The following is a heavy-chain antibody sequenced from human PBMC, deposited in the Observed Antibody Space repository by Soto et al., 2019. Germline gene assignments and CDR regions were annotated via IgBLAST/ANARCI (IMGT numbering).Heavy chain of an antibody. D-gene: IGHD1-26*01. J-gene: IGHJ6*02. CDR3: AKAISGSNLYYYGMDV. V-gene: IGHV3-48*01. CDR2: ISSSGGTI. CDR1: GFTFSSYS. Sequence: PGGSLRLSCAASGFTFSSYSMNWVRQAPGKGLEWVSYISSSGGTIYYADSVKGRFTISRDNSKNTLYLQMNSLRAEDTAVYYCAKAISGSNLYYYGMDVWGQGTTVTVSS.